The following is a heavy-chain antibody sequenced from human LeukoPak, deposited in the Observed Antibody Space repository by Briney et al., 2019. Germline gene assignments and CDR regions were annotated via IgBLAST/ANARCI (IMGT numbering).Heavy chain of an antibody. CDR1: GGSISSYY. J-gene: IGHJ6*03. CDR2: IYTSGST. D-gene: IGHD2-2*02. CDR3: ARDARYCSSTSCYTSDSDYYMDV. V-gene: IGHV4-4*07. Sequence: SETLSLTCTVSGGSISSYYWSWIRQPARKGLEWIGRIYTSGSTNYNPSLKSRVTMSVDTSKNQFSLKLSSVTAADTAVYYCARDARYCSSTSCYTSDSDYYMDVWGKGTTVTVSS.